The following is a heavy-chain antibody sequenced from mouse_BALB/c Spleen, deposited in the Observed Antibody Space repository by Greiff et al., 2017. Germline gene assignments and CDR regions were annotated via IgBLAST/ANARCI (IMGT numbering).Heavy chain of an antibody. Sequence: VQLQQSGAELVKPGASVKLSCTASGFNLKDTYMHWVKQRPEQGLEWIGRIDPANGNTKYDPKFQGKATITADTSSNTAYLQLSSLTSEDTAVYYCAKEYYWYFDVWGAGTTVTVSA. CDR1: GFNLKDTY. V-gene: IGHV14-3*02. J-gene: IGHJ1*01. CDR3: AKEYYWYFDV. CDR2: IDPANGNT. D-gene: IGHD5-1*01.